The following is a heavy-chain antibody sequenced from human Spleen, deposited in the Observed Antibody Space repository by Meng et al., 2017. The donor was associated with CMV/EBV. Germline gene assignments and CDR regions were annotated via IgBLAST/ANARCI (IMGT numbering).Heavy chain of an antibody. CDR3: ARYQVGVAEFRLDY. J-gene: IGHJ4*02. V-gene: IGHV1-69*10. D-gene: IGHD2-15*01. Sequence: SVKVSCKASGDTFSSYAISWVRQAPGQGLEWMGHIIPMLGIPNYALKFQDRITITADKSASTAYMELSSLRSEDTAVYYCARYQVGVAEFRLDYWGQGTLVTVSS. CDR2: IIPMLGIP. CDR1: GDTFSSYA.